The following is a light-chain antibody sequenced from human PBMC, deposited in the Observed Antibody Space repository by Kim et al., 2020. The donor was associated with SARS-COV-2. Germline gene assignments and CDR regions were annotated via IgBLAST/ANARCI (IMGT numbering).Light chain of an antibody. V-gene: IGLV3-19*01. CDR3: NSRDSNDDVV. Sequence: SSELTQDPAVPAALGQTVRITCQGDSLRSYYATLYQQKPGQAPIVVIYGQNSRPSGIPDRFSGSSAGNTASLTITGTQAGDEADYYYNSRDSNDDVVFGGGTQLTVL. CDR1: SLRSYY. J-gene: IGLJ2*01. CDR2: GQN.